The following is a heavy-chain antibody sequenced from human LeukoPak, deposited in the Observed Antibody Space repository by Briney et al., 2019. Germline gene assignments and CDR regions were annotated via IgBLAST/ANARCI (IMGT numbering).Heavy chain of an antibody. V-gene: IGHV4-34*01. CDR2: INHSGST. CDR3: ARGGNYGSYP. D-gene: IGHD3-10*01. CDR1: GGSFSGYY. J-gene: IGHJ5*02. Sequence: PSETLSLTCAVYGGSFSGYYWSWIRQPPGKGLEWIGEINHSGSTNYNPSLKSRVTISVDTSENQFSLKLSSVTAADTAVYYCARGGNYGSYPWGQGTLVTVSS.